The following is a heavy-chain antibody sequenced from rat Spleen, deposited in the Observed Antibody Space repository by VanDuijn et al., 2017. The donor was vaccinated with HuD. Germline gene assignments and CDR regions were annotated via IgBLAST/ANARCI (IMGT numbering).Heavy chain of an antibody. Sequence: EVQLVESGGGLVQPGRSMKLSCAASGFTFSSFPMAWVRQAPTKGLEWVATISYDGSSTYYRDSVKGRFTVSRDNAKGTLYLQMDSLRSEDTATYYCERLMDYWGQGVMVTVSS. J-gene: IGHJ2*01. CDR3: ERLMDY. CDR1: GFTFSSFP. V-gene: IGHV5-46*01. CDR2: ISYDGSST.